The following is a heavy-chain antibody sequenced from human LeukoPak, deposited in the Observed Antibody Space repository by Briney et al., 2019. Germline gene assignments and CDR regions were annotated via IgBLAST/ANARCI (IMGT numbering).Heavy chain of an antibody. V-gene: IGHV3-30-3*01. CDR1: GFTFSSYA. Sequence: GGSLRLSCAASGFTFSSYAMHWVRQAPGKGLEWVAVISYDGSNKYYADSVKGRFTISRDNSKNTLYLQMNSLRAEDTAVYYRAREDITVTTRVLDYWGQGTLVTVSS. J-gene: IGHJ4*02. CDR2: ISYDGSNK. D-gene: IGHD4-17*01. CDR3: AREDITVTTRVLDY.